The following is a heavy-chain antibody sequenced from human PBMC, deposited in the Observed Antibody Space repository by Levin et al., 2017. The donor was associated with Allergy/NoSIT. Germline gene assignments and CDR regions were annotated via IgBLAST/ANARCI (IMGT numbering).Heavy chain of an antibody. J-gene: IGHJ6*02. CDR3: AKEGGIAVAGKFYYYGMDV. CDR1: GFTFDDYA. V-gene: IGHV3-9*01. CDR2: ISWNSGSI. D-gene: IGHD6-19*01. Sequence: SLKISCAASGFTFDDYAMHWVRQAPGKGLEWVSGISWNSGSIGYADSVKGRFTISRDNAKNSLYLQMNSLRAEDTALYYCAKEGGIAVAGKFYYYGMDVWGQGTTVTVSS.